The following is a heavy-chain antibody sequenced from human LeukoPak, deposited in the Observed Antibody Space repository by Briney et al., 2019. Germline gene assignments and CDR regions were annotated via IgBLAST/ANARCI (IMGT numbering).Heavy chain of an antibody. CDR3: ARQTNYYGSGSYYDYYYYYMDV. V-gene: IGHV4-59*01. CDR1: GGSISSYY. Sequence: SETLSLTCTVSGGSISSYYWSWIRQPPGKGLEWIGYIYYSGSTNYNPSLKSRVTISVDTSKNQFSLKLSSVTAADTAVYYCARQTNYYGSGSYYDYYYYYMDVWGKGTTVTISS. CDR2: IYYSGST. J-gene: IGHJ6*03. D-gene: IGHD3-10*01.